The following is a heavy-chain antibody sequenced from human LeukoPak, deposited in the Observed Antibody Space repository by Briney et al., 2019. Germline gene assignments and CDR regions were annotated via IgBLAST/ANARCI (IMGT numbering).Heavy chain of an antibody. D-gene: IGHD6-13*01. Sequence: GGSLRLSRAASGFTFSSYWMSWVRQAPGKGLEWVANIKQDGSEKYYVDSVKGRFTISRDNAKNSLYLQMNSLRAEDTAVYYCAREGDIAAAGTHFDYWGQGTLVTVSS. J-gene: IGHJ4*02. V-gene: IGHV3-7*03. CDR3: AREGDIAAAGTHFDY. CDR2: IKQDGSEK. CDR1: GFTFSSYW.